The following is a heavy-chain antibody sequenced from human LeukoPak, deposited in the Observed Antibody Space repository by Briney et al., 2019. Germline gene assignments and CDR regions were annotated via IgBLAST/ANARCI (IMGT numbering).Heavy chain of an antibody. V-gene: IGHV3-48*03. J-gene: IGHJ4*02. Sequence: GGSLRLSCAASGFTFSSYEMNWVRQAPGKGLEWVSYISSSGSTIYYADSVKGRFTISRDNAKNSLSLQMNSLRAEDTAVYYCARDLREVVRDVWGQGTLVTVSS. CDR3: ARDLREVVRDV. CDR1: GFTFSSYE. CDR2: ISSSGSTI. D-gene: IGHD2-15*01.